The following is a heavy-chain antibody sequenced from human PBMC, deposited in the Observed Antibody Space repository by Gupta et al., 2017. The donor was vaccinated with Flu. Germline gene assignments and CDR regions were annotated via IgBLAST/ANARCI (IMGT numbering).Heavy chain of an antibody. CDR3: TRDSFGVTILDP. D-gene: IGHD3-3*01. J-gene: IGHJ5*02. CDR2: ISASGGSA. CDR1: GFTFSTYA. Sequence: EVQLLESGGGLVQPGGSLRLSCVASGFTFSTYAMDWVRQAPGKGLELVSAISASGGSAYYADSVKGRFTISRDNSQNTLYLQMNSLRAEDTAVYYCTRDSFGVTILDPWGQGTLVTVSS. V-gene: IGHV3-23*01.